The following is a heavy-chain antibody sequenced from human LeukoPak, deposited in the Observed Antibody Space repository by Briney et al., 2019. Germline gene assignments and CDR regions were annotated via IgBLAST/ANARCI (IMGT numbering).Heavy chain of an antibody. CDR2: INPNSGGT. CDR3: ARGAAAGRKGYYYYMDV. V-gene: IGHV1-2*02. J-gene: IGHJ6*03. Sequence: ASVKVSCKASGYTFSDYYMHWVRQAPGQGLEWMGWINPNSGGTNYAQKFQGRVTMTRDTSISTAYMELSRLRSDDTAVYYCARGAAAGRKGYYYYMDVWGKGTTVTVSS. D-gene: IGHD6-13*01. CDR1: GYTFSDYY.